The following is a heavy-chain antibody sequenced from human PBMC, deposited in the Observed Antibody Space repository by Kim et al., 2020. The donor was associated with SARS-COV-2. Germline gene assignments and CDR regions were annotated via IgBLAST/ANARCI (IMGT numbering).Heavy chain of an antibody. CDR3: ARSRGCDF. D-gene: IGHD5-12*01. Sequence: ASVKVSCKASGYTFTNYMIHWVRQAPGQRLEWMGWISPGNGKTEYSEKFQGRVTFNRDTSASTVYMELSSLRSEDTAVYYCARSRGCDFWGQGTLVTVSS. J-gene: IGHJ4*02. CDR2: ISPGNGKT. CDR1: GYTFTNYM. V-gene: IGHV1-3*01.